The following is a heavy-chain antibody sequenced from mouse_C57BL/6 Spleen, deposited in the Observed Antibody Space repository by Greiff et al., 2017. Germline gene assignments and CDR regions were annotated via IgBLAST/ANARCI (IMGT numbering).Heavy chain of an antibody. CDR1: GFTFSDYG. CDR2: ISSGSSTI. D-gene: IGHD2-2*01. Sequence: EVKLMESGGGLVKPGGSLKLSCAASGFTFSDYGMHWVRQAPEKGLEWVAYISSGSSTIYYADTVKGRFTISRDNAKNTLFLQMTSLRSEDTAMYYCAKGRLRERTGFAYWGQGTLVTVSA. V-gene: IGHV5-17*01. CDR3: AKGRLRERTGFAY. J-gene: IGHJ3*01.